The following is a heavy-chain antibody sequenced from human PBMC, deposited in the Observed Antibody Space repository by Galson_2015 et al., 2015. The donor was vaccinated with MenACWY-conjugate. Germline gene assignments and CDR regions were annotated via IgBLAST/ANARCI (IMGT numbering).Heavy chain of an antibody. CDR2: INPSDSYA. J-gene: IGHJ4*02. Sequence: QSGAEVKKPGESLRISCTASGYSFTSFWISWVRQMPGKSLEWMARINPSDSYANYNSSFQGHVTISADKSTGTAFLQWSSLKSSDTAVYFCARHHVNTAMFLDSWGQGTLVTVSS. CDR3: ARHHVNTAMFLDS. D-gene: IGHD5-18*01. V-gene: IGHV5-10-1*01. CDR1: GYSFTSFW.